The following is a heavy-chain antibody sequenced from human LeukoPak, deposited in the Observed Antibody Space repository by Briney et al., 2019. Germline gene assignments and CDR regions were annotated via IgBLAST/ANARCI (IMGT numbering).Heavy chain of an antibody. CDR3: ARDKYSYGFYYY. D-gene: IGHD5-18*01. J-gene: IGHJ4*02. CDR2: INPNSGGT. CDR1: GDSCTGYY. V-gene: IGHV1-2*06. Sequence: ASVKVSCKASGDSCTGYYMHWVRQAPGQRLEWRGRINPNSGGTNYAKKFQGRVTMTRDTSISTAYMELSRRRSDDTAVYYCARDKYSYGFYYYWGPGTLVTVSS.